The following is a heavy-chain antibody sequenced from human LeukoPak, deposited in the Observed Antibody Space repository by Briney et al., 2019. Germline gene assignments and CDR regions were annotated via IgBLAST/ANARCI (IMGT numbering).Heavy chain of an antibody. J-gene: IGHJ1*01. Sequence: SVKVSCKISGGIYRITSITWVRQAPGQGLEWMGGIIPMSDTANYAQNFQGRVTITKDESTSTAYMELSSLIPDDTALYYCATYGGNTAEYFQHWGQGILVTVSS. CDR2: IIPMSDTA. D-gene: IGHD4-23*01. CDR3: ATYGGNTAEYFQH. V-gene: IGHV1-69*05. CDR1: GGIYRITS.